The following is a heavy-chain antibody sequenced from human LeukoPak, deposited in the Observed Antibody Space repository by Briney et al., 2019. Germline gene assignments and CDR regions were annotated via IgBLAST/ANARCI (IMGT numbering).Heavy chain of an antibody. CDR2: ISAYNGNT. CDR3: ARAYRVLGSPGGY. CDR1: GYTFTSYY. J-gene: IGHJ4*02. D-gene: IGHD3-22*01. Sequence: ASVKVSCKASGYTFTSYYMRWVRQAPGQGLEWMGWISAYNGNTNYAQKLQGRVTMTTDTSTSTAYMELRSLRSDDTAVYYCARAYRVLGSPGGYWGQGTLVTVSS. V-gene: IGHV1-18*04.